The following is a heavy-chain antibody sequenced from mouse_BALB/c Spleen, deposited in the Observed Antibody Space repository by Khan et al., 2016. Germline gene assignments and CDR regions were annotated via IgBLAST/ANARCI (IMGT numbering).Heavy chain of an antibody. D-gene: IGHD2-3*01. V-gene: IGHV3-2*02. CDR3: ASGMITTFDY. Sequence: EVQLQESGPGLVKPSQSLSLTCTVTGYSITSDYAWNWIRQFPGDKLEWMGYISYSGSTSYNPSLKSRISLTRDTSKNQFFLQLNSVTTEDTATYYSASGMITTFDYWGQGTTLTVSS. CDR1: GYSITSDYA. J-gene: IGHJ2*01. CDR2: ISYSGST.